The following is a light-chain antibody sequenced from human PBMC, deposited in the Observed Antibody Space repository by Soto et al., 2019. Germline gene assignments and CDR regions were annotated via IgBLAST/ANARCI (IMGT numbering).Light chain of an antibody. Sequence: DIQMTQSPSSLSASVGDRVTITCRTSQGIGNDLSWYQQKPGKAPKRLIYAASSFQSGVPSRFSGSGSGTESTLTISSLQPEDFATYYCLQHNDYPYTFGQGTKLEIK. CDR2: AAS. CDR3: LQHNDYPYT. V-gene: IGKV1-17*01. CDR1: QGIGND. J-gene: IGKJ2*01.